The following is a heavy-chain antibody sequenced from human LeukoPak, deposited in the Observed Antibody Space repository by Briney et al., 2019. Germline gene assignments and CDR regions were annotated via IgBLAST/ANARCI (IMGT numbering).Heavy chain of an antibody. CDR3: AREGPSLYDRGAIDI. J-gene: IGHJ3*02. CDR1: GFTFSSYW. Sequence: PGGSLRLSCAASGFTFSSYWLSWVRQAPGKGLEWVANIKQDGSEKYYVDSVKGRFTISRDNAKNSLYLQMNSLRAEDTAVYYCAREGPSLYDRGAIDIWGQGTMVTVSS. D-gene: IGHD3-22*01. CDR2: IKQDGSEK. V-gene: IGHV3-7*01.